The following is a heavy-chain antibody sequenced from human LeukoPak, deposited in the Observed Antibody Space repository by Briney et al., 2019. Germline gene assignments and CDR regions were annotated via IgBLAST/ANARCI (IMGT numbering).Heavy chain of an antibody. CDR2: ISGSGGAT. CDR1: EFSVGSNY. V-gene: IGHV3-23*01. CDR3: ARGGVDYYGSGTYYLMYYFDY. D-gene: IGHD3-10*01. Sequence: GGSLRLSCAASEFSVGSNYMTWVRQAPGKGLEWVSGISGSGGATYYADSVRGRFTISRDDPHNTLYLQMNSLRAEDTAVYFCARGGVDYYGSGTYYLMYYFDYWGQGALVTVSS. J-gene: IGHJ4*02.